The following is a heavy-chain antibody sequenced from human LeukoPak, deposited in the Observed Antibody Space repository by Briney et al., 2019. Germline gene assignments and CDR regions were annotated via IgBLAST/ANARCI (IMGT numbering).Heavy chain of an antibody. CDR3: ARGRNIVVVPAATPPYFDY. Sequence: VASVKVSCKASGGTFSSYTISWVRQAPGQGLEWMGRIIPILGIANYAQKFQGRVTITADKSTSTAYMELSSLRSEDTAVYYCARGRNIVVVPAATPPYFDYWGQGTLVTVSS. J-gene: IGHJ4*02. CDR1: GGTFSSYT. V-gene: IGHV1-69*02. D-gene: IGHD2-2*01. CDR2: IIPILGIA.